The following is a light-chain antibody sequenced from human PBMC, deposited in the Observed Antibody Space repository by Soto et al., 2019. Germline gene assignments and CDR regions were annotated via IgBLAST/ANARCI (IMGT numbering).Light chain of an antibody. V-gene: IGKV3-11*01. CDR3: QQRSNWPWT. CDR2: DAS. CDR1: QSVSSY. J-gene: IGKJ1*01. Sequence: EIVLTQSPATLSLSPGERATLSCRASQSVSSYLAWYQQKPGQAPRLLIYDASNRATGIPDRFSGSGSGTDFTLTISSLEPDDFAVYYCQQRSNWPWTVGQGTKVESK.